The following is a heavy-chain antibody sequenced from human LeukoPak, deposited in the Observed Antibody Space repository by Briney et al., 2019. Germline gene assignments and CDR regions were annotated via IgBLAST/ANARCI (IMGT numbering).Heavy chain of an antibody. V-gene: IGHV4-38-2*02. CDR2: IYHSGST. CDR3: ARVRGYCTSYSCKESYLNWFDS. Sequence: SETLSLTCTVSGYSISSGYYWGWIRQPPGKGLEWIGSIYHSGSTYYNPSLRSRVSISIDTSKNLFSLKLSSVTAADTAVYYCARVRGYCTSYSCKESYLNWFDSWGQGTLVTVSS. J-gene: IGHJ5*01. D-gene: IGHD2-8*01. CDR1: GYSISSGYY.